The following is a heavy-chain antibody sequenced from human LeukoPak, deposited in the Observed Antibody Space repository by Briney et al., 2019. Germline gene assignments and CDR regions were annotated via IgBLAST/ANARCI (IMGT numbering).Heavy chain of an antibody. CDR1: GFTFDDYA. CDR3: AKGSMMGDYFDY. CDR2: ISWNSGSI. J-gene: IGHJ4*02. V-gene: IGHV3-9*01. D-gene: IGHD3-22*01. Sequence: GGSLRLSCAASGFTFDDYAMHWVRQASGKGLEWVSGISWNSGSIGYADSVKGRFTISRDNAKNSLYLQMNSLRAEDTALYYCAKGSMMGDYFDYWGQGTLVTVSS.